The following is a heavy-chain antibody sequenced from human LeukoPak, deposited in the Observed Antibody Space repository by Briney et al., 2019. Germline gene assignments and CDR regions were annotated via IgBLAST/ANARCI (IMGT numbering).Heavy chain of an antibody. CDR1: GGSISSYY. J-gene: IGHJ5*02. Sequence: PSETLSLTCTVSGGSISSYYWSWIRQPAGKGLEWIGRIYTSGSTNYNPSLKSRVTISVDTSKNQFSLKLSSVTAADTAVYYCASGRGSWLYNWFDPWGQGTLVTVSS. CDR2: IYTSGST. CDR3: ASGRGSWLYNWFDP. D-gene: IGHD6-13*01. V-gene: IGHV4-4*07.